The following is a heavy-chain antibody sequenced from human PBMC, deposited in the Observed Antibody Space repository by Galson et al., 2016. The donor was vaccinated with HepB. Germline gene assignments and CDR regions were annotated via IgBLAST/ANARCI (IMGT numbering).Heavy chain of an antibody. D-gene: IGHD3-9*01. CDR3: ARGYFGNRDPIGVDY. CDR2: IYYSGST. Sequence: TLSLTCTVSGGSISSGGYYWSWIRQHPGKGLEWIGYIYYSGSTYYNPSLKSRVTISVDTSKNQFSLKLSSVTAADTAVYYCARGYFGNRDPIGVDYWGQGTLVTVSS. CDR1: GGSISSGGYY. J-gene: IGHJ4*02. V-gene: IGHV4-31*03.